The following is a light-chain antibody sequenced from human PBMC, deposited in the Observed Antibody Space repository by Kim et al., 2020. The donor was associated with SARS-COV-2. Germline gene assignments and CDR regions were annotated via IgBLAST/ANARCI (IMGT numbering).Light chain of an antibody. V-gene: IGLV2-14*03. CDR3: GSYTSTSTLVV. J-gene: IGLJ2*01. CDR2: DVS. Sequence: QAITISCTRSSSDVGGYNFVSWYQQHPGKAPKLMIYDVSNRPSGVSNRFSGSKSGNTASLTISGLQAEDEADYYCGSYTSTSTLVVFGGGTQLTVL. CDR1: SSDVGGYNF.